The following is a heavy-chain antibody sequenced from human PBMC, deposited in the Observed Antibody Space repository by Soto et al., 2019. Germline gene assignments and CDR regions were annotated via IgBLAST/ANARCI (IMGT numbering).Heavy chain of an antibody. CDR2: IYYSGST. CDR3: ATRGDIVVVPAAKLNWNYVTDDAFDI. J-gene: IGHJ3*02. V-gene: IGHV4-39*01. CDR1: GCSISSSSYY. D-gene: IGHD2-2*01. Sequence: SETLSLTCTVSGCSISSSSYYWCWILQPPGKGLEWIGSIYYSGSTYYNPSLKSRVTISVDTSKNQFSLKLSSVTAADTAVYYCATRGDIVVVPAAKLNWNYVTDDAFDIWCQGTMVTV.